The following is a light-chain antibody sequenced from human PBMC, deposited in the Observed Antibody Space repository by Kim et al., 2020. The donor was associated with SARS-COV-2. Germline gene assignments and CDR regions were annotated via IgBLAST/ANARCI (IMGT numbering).Light chain of an antibody. CDR3: QAWDSNNGVI. J-gene: IGLJ2*01. V-gene: IGLV3-1*01. CDR1: TLGTGY. CDR2: QNF. Sequence: SYELTQPPSVSVAPGQTASITCSGDTLGTGYAYWYQQKTGQSPVLVIYQNFKRPSGIPERFSGSNSGNTATLTIRGTESEDEADYYCQAWDSNNGVIVGG.